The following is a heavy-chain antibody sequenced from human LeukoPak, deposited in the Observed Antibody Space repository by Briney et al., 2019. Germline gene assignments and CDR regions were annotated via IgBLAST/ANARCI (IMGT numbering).Heavy chain of an antibody. V-gene: IGHV3-43*02. CDR1: GFTFDDYA. CDR2: ISGDGGST. D-gene: IGHD3-22*01. J-gene: IGHJ5*02. CDR3: AKDITGRVLAYYCDSSGYYFS. Sequence: GGSLRLSCAASGFTFDDYAMHWVRQAPGKGLEWVSLISGDGGSTYYADSVKGRFTISRDNSKNSLYLQMNSLRTEDTALYYCAKDITGRVLAYYCDSSGYYFSWGQGTLVTVSS.